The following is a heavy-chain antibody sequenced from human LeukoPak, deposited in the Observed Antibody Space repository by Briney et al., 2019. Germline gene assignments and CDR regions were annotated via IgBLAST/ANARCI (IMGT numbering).Heavy chain of an antibody. Sequence: SETLSLTCTVSGGSISSSSYYWGWIRQPPGKGLEWIGSIYHSGSTYYNPSLKSRVTISVDTSKNQFSLKLSSVTAADTAVYYCAAYSGSYYYWFDPWGQGTLVTVSS. D-gene: IGHD1-26*01. J-gene: IGHJ5*02. CDR3: AAYSGSYYYWFDP. V-gene: IGHV4-39*07. CDR2: IYHSGST. CDR1: GGSISSSSYY.